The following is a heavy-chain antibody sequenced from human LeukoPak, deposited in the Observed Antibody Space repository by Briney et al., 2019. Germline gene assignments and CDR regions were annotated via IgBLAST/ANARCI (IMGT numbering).Heavy chain of an antibody. J-gene: IGHJ6*03. CDR3: ARGPPRGKYYYMDV. CDR1: GFTFSSFD. Sequence: PGGSLRLSCAASGFTFSSFDMHWVRQPTGQGLEWVSTIGTANDTYYPGSVEGRFTPSRDNAKNSLYLQMNSLTAGDTAVYYCARGPPRGKYYYMDVWGKGTTVTVSS. D-gene: IGHD1-1*01. V-gene: IGHV3-13*01. CDR2: IGTANDT.